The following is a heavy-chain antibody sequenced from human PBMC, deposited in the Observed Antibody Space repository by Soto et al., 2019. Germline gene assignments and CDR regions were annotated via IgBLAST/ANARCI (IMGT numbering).Heavy chain of an antibody. V-gene: IGHV2-26*01. D-gene: IGHD3-16*02. Sequence: SGPTLVNPTETLTLTCTVSGFSLSNARMGVSWIRQPPGKALEWLAHIFSNDEKSYSTSLKSRLTISKDTSKSQVVLTMTNMDPVDTATYYCARNLGDYIWGSYRIRAIDYWGQGTLVTVSS. CDR2: IFSNDEK. CDR1: GFSLSNARMG. J-gene: IGHJ4*02. CDR3: ARNLGDYIWGSYRIRAIDY.